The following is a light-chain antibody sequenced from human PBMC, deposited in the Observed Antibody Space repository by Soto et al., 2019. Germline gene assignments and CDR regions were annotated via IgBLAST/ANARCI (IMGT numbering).Light chain of an antibody. J-gene: IGKJ2*01. CDR3: QQSYSTPQT. CDR2: AAS. V-gene: IGKV1-39*01. Sequence: DIQMTQSPSSLSASVGDRVTISCRASQSISSYLNWYQQKPGKAPKLLIYAASSLQSGVPSRSSGSGSGTDFTLAINSLQPEDVATYYCQQSYSTPQTCGQGTKLEIK. CDR1: QSISSY.